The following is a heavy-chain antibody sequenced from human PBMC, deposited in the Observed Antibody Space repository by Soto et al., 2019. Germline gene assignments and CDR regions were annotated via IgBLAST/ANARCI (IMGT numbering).Heavy chain of an antibody. CDR1: GYTLTGYY. V-gene: IGHV1-2*02. J-gene: IGHJ4*02. Sequence: ASVKVSGKASGYTLTGYYMHWVRQAPGQGLEWMGWINPNSGGTNYAQKFQGRVTMTRDTSISTAYMELSRLRSDDTAVYYCAISAHYYDSSGYSYWGQGTLVTVSS. CDR2: INPNSGGT. D-gene: IGHD3-22*01. CDR3: AISAHYYDSSGYSY.